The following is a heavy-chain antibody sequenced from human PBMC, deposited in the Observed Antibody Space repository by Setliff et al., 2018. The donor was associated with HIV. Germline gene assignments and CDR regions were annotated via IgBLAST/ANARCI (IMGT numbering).Heavy chain of an antibody. CDR1: GGSISSYY. J-gene: IGHJ5*02. Sequence: SEPLSLTCTVSGGSISSYYWSWIRQPPGKGLEWIGYIYYSGSTNYNPSLKSRVTISVDTSKNQFSLKLSSVTAADTAVYYCVRAGYCSSASCYFSGWFDPWGQGTLVTVSS. V-gene: IGHV4-59*08. CDR3: VRAGYCSSASCYFSGWFDP. CDR2: IYYSGST. D-gene: IGHD2-2*01.